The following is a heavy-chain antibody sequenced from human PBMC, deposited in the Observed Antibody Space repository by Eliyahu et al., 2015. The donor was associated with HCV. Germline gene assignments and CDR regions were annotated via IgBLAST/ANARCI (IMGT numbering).Heavy chain of an antibody. D-gene: IGHD3-3*01. CDR1: GFTFSNYG. CDR3: AKPQGFGVVMDLDY. V-gene: IGHV3-30*18. Sequence: QVHLVESGGGVVQPGRSLRLSCAAAGFTFSNYGMHWVRQAPGKGLEWVAFTSSDGGVRHYGNSVKGRFTISRENSRNTLYLQMNSLSAEDTALYYCAKPQGFGVVMDLDYWGQGTLVTVSS. CDR2: TSSDGGVR. J-gene: IGHJ4*02.